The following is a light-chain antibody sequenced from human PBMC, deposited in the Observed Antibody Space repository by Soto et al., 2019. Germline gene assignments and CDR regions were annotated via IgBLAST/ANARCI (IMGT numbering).Light chain of an antibody. CDR2: SNL. CDR3: AAWDASLNGMV. J-gene: IGLJ2*01. V-gene: IGLV1-44*01. Sequence: QSVLTQPPSASGTPGQRVTISCSGSSSNIGSNTVNWYRHLPGTAPKLLIYSNLRRPSGVPDRFSASKSGTSVSLVISGLQSEDEADYFCAAWDASLNGMVFGGGTKVTVL. CDR1: SSNIGSNT.